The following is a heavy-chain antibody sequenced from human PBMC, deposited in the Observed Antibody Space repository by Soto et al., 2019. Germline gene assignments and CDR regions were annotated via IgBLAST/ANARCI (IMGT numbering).Heavy chain of an antibody. Sequence: EVQLVESGGGLVQHGGSLRLSCAASGFTISDHYMDWVRQAPGKGLEWVGRTRNKANSYTTEYAASVKGRFTISRDDSKNSLYLQMNSLKTEDTAVYYCARVSFEYSSFYFDYWGQGTLVTVSS. J-gene: IGHJ4*02. CDR2: TRNKANSYTT. V-gene: IGHV3-72*01. D-gene: IGHD6-6*01. CDR1: GFTISDHY. CDR3: ARVSFEYSSFYFDY.